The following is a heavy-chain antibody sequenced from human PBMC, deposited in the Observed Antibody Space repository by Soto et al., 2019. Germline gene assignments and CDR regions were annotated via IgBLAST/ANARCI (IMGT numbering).Heavy chain of an antibody. CDR1: GFTFSSYV. CDR3: AKDPTAKAGPAGRYGMDV. Sequence: EVQLLESGGGLVQPGGSLRLSCAASGFTFSSYVMSWVRQAPGKGLEWVSGISGSGGITYYADSVKGRFTISRDNSKITLYMEMNSVRAEDTAVYDCAKDPTAKAGPAGRYGMDVWGQGTTVTVSS. CDR2: ISGSGGIT. D-gene: IGHD6-19*01. J-gene: IGHJ6*02. V-gene: IGHV3-23*01.